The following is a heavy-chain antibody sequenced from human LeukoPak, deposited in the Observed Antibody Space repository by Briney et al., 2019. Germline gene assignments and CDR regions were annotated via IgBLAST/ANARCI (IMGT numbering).Heavy chain of an antibody. CDR1: GFTFDDYT. Sequence: GGSLRLSCAASGFTFDDYTVHWVRQAPGKGLEWVSVISWDGGSTYYADSVKGRFTISRDNSKNSLYLQMNSLRTEDTALYYCAKDLSTSGWILDYWGQGTLLTVSS. V-gene: IGHV3-43*01. D-gene: IGHD6-19*01. J-gene: IGHJ4*02. CDR2: ISWDGGST. CDR3: AKDLSTSGWILDY.